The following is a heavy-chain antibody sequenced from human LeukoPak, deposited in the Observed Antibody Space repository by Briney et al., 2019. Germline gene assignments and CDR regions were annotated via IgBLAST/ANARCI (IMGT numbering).Heavy chain of an antibody. CDR3: AREALITLNAFDI. V-gene: IGHV4-4*07. CDR1: GGSISSYY. J-gene: IGHJ3*02. D-gene: IGHD3-22*01. CDR2: IYTSGST. Sequence: SETLSLTCTVSGGSISSYYWSWLRQPAGKGLEWVGRIYTSGSTNYNPSLKSRVTMSVDTSKNQFSLKLSSVTAADTAVYYCAREALITLNAFDIWGQGTMVTVSS.